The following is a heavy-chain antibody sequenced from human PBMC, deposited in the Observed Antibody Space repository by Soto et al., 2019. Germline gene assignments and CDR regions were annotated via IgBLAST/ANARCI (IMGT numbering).Heavy chain of an antibody. CDR3: ARVGGAAAGYYYYYGMDV. D-gene: IGHD6-13*01. CDR1: GFTFSSYW. CDR2: INSDGSST. J-gene: IGHJ6*02. V-gene: IGHV3-74*01. Sequence: PGGSLRLSCAASGFTFSSYWMHWVRQAPGKGLVWVSRINSDGSSTSYADSVKGRFTISRDNAKNTLYLQMNSLRAEDTAVYYCARVGGAAAGYYYYYGMDVWGQGTTVTVSS.